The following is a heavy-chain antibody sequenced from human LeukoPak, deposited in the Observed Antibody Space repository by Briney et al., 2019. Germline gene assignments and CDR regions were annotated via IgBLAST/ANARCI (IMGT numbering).Heavy chain of an antibody. CDR1: GFTFSSYA. CDR3: ARGSRGRVVVPAAISDHAFDI. J-gene: IGHJ3*02. CDR2: ISYEGSNK. Sequence: PGGSLRLSCAASGFTFSSYAMHWVRQAPGKGLEWVAVISYEGSNKYYADSVKGRFTISRDNSKNTLYLQMNSLRAEDTAVYYCARGSRGRVVVPAAISDHAFDIWGQGTMVTVSS. V-gene: IGHV3-30-3*01. D-gene: IGHD2-2*01.